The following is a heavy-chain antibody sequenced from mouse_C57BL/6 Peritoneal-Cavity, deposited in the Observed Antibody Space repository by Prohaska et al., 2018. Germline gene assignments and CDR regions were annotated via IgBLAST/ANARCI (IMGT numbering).Heavy chain of an antibody. Sequence: EVQLLDTGGGLVQPGGSRGLSCEGSGFTFSGFWMSWVRQTPGKTLEWIGDINSDGSAINYAPSIKDRFTIFRDNDKSTLYLQMSNVRSEDTATSFCIRYSNYWYFDVWGTGTTVTVS. V-gene: IGHV11-2*01. CDR3: IRYSNYWYFDV. D-gene: IGHD2-5*01. CDR1: GFTFSGFW. J-gene: IGHJ1*03. CDR2: INSDGSAI.